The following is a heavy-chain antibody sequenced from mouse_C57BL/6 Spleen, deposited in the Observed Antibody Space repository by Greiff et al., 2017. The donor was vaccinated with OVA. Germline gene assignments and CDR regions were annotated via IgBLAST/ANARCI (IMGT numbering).Heavy chain of an antibody. V-gene: IGHV1-52*01. Sequence: QVQLQQPGSELVRPGSSVKLSCKASGYTFTSYWMHWVKQRPIQGLEWIGNIDPSDSETHYNQKFKDKATLTVDKSSSTAYMQLSSLTSEDSAVYYCARWGTGTGYWGQGTTLTVSS. CDR2: IDPSDSET. J-gene: IGHJ2*01. CDR1: GYTFTSYW. D-gene: IGHD4-1*01. CDR3: ARWGTGTGY.